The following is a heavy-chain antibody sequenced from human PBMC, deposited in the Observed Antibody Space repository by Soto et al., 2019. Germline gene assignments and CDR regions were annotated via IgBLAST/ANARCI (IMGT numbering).Heavy chain of an antibody. Sequence: ASVKVSCKASGYTFTSYGISWVRQAPGQGLEWMGWISAYNGNTNYAQKLQGRVTMTTDTSTSTAYMELRSLRSDDTAVYYCARGPDGSGSYYNNNWFDPWGQGTLVTVSS. V-gene: IGHV1-18*01. CDR2: ISAYNGNT. CDR3: ARGPDGSGSYYNNNWFDP. CDR1: GYTFTSYG. D-gene: IGHD3-10*01. J-gene: IGHJ5*02.